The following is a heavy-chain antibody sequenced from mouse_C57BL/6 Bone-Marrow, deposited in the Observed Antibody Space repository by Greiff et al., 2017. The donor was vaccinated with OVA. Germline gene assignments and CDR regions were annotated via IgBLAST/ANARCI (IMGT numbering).Heavy chain of an antibody. V-gene: IGHV1-64*01. Sequence: QVQLQQPGAELVKPGASVKLSCKASGYTFTSYWMHWVKQRPGQGLEWIGMIHPNSGSTNNNEKFKSKATLTVDKASSTAYMQLSSLTSEDSAVYYCARHDGYYVDWYFDVWGTGTTVTVSS. CDR1: GYTFTSYW. J-gene: IGHJ1*03. CDR2: IHPNSGST. CDR3: ARHDGYYVDWYFDV. D-gene: IGHD2-3*01.